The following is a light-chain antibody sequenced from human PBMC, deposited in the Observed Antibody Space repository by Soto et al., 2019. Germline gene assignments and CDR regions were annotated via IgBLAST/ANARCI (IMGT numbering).Light chain of an antibody. CDR1: QDISNY. CDR3: HQYSPLIT. J-gene: IGKJ5*01. V-gene: IGKV1-33*01. Sequence: IERTQSASSRAASGGGRVTVACQASQDISNYLNWYQQKLGKAPKLLIYDASNLETGVPSRFSGSGSGTDFTFTISSPQPEDIAPYYCHQYSPLITFGQGTRLEI. CDR2: DAS.